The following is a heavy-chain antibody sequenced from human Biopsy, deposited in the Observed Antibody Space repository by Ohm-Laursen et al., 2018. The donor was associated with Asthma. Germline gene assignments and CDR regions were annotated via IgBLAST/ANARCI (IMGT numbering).Heavy chain of an antibody. CDR3: ARAVDYSHYYGIDV. V-gene: IGHV1-18*01. CDR2: ISVYNGNT. CDR1: GYTFNSAG. D-gene: IGHD3-10*01. Sequence: SVKVSCKASGYTFNSAGITWVRQAPGQGLEWMGWISVYNGNTRVAQKLQDRVTMITDTSTSTAHMELRSLRPDDTAVYFCARAVDYSHYYGIDVWGQGTTVTVS. J-gene: IGHJ6*02.